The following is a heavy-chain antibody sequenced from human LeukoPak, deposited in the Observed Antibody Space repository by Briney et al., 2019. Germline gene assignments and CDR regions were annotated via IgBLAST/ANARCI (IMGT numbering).Heavy chain of an antibody. D-gene: IGHD3-3*01. V-gene: IGHV3-33*08. CDR1: GFAFSDFG. Sequence: PGGSLRLSCAASGFAFSDFGMHWVRQAPGKGPEWVAIIWRDGSQKYYADSVRGRFTISRDNSKNTLDLQMNSLRAEDTAFYYCTRDGVATTSFFGYFDYWGQGALVTVSS. J-gene: IGHJ4*02. CDR3: TRDGVATTSFFGYFDY. CDR2: IWRDGSQK.